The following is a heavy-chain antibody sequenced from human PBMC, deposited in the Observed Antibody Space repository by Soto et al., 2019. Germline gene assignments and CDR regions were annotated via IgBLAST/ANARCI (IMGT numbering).Heavy chain of an antibody. Sequence: GGSLRLSCAASGFTFSSYWMSWVRQAPGKGLEWVANIKQDGSEKYYVDSVKGRFTISRDNAKNSLYLQMNSLRAEDTAVYYCAREQVGYSNGGNWFDPWGQGTLVTVSS. CDR3: AREQVGYSNGGNWFDP. CDR2: IKQDGSEK. J-gene: IGHJ5*02. D-gene: IGHD4-4*01. V-gene: IGHV3-7*01. CDR1: GFTFSSYW.